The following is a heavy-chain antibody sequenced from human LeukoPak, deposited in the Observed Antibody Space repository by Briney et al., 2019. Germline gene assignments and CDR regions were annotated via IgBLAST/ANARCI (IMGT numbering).Heavy chain of an antibody. Sequence: PGGSLRLSCAASGFTFRSYAMSWVRQAPGKGLEWVSALSASGGSTYYADSVRGRFTISRDSSKNTVYLQMNSLRVEDTAIYYCAKVRTYDSSGYYSHCFDYWGQGTLVTVSS. CDR2: LSASGGST. V-gene: IGHV3-23*01. J-gene: IGHJ4*02. CDR3: AKVRTYDSSGYYSHCFDY. CDR1: GFTFRSYA. D-gene: IGHD3-22*01.